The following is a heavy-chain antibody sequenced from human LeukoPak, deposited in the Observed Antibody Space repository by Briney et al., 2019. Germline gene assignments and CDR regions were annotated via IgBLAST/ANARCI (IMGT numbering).Heavy chain of an antibody. CDR2: IYYSGST. V-gene: IGHV4-39*01. D-gene: IGHD3-10*01. CDR1: GGSISSSSYY. Sequence: PSETLSLTCTVSGGSISSSSYYWGWIRQPPGKGLEWIGSIYYSGSTYYNPSLKSRVTISVDTSKNQFSLKLSSVTAADMAVYYCARLNRDVLLWFGAWGFDPWGQGTLVTVSS. J-gene: IGHJ5*02. CDR3: ARLNRDVLLWFGAWGFDP.